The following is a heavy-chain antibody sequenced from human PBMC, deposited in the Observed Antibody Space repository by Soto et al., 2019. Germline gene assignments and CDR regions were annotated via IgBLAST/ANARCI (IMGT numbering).Heavy chain of an antibody. V-gene: IGHV4-39*01. CDR2: IYYSGST. J-gene: IGHJ4*02. Sequence: QLQLQESGPGLVKPSETLSLTCTVSGGSISSSSYYWGWIRQPPGKGLEWIGSIYYSGSTYYNPSLKSRVPISVDTSKNQFSLKLSSVTAADTAVYYCARHGRYFDWLLPHFDYWGQGTLVTVSS. CDR3: ARHGRYFDWLLPHFDY. CDR1: GGSISSSSYY. D-gene: IGHD3-9*01.